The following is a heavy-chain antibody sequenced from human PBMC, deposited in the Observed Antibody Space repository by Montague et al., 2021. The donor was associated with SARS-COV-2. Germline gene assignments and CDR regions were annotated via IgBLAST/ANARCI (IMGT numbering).Heavy chain of an antibody. CDR3: ARLKFAPPPTAVDY. V-gene: IGHV5-51*03. D-gene: IGHD6-25*01. CDR1: GYSFTNYW. Sequence: QSGAEVKKSGESLKISCEGSGYSFTNYWIGWVRQMPGKGLEWMGIIYPGDSDTRYSPSFQGRVSISADKSFSTAYLQWSSLKASDSAIYFCARLKFAPPPTAVDYWGQGTLVTVSS. J-gene: IGHJ4*02. CDR2: IYPGDSDT.